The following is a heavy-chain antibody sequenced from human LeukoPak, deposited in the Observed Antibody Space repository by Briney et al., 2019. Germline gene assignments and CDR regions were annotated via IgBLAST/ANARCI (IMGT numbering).Heavy chain of an antibody. J-gene: IGHJ4*02. V-gene: IGHV3-30*02. D-gene: IGHD3-3*01. Sequence: SGGSLRLSCAASGFTFSSYGMHWVRQAPGKGLEWVAFIRYDGSNKYYADSVKGRFTISRDNSKNTLYLQMNSLRAEDTAVYYCAKVYDFWSGYYTSMEVSYFDYWGQGTLVTVSS. CDR1: GFTFSSYG. CDR2: IRYDGSNK. CDR3: AKVYDFWSGYYTSMEVSYFDY.